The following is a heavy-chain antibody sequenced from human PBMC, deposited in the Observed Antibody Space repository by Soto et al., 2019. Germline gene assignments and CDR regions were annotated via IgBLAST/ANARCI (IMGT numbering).Heavy chain of an antibody. D-gene: IGHD3-22*01. CDR1: GYTFNSYY. V-gene: IGHV1-2*02. Sequence: QVQLVQSGAEVKKPGASVKVSCKASGYTFNSYYIHWVRQAPGQGLEWMGWINPNSDVTGYAQSFQDRVTMTRDMSVTTAYMDLTRLRSDDTAVYYCASTKYDSSAYYYWYLGLWGRGTLVTVSS. J-gene: IGHJ2*01. CDR3: ASTKYDSSAYYYWYLGL. CDR2: INPNSDVT.